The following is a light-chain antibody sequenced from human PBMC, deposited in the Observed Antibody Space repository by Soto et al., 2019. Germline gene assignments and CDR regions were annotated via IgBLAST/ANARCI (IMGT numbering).Light chain of an antibody. Sequence: QSVLTQPPSVSGSPGQSVAISCTGTSSDGGSYNRVSWYQQPPGATPKLMIYEVSNRPSGVPDRFSGSKSGYTASLTISGLHAEDEADYYCNSYTGSSTYVFGTGTKVTVL. V-gene: IGLV2-18*02. J-gene: IGLJ1*01. CDR2: EVS. CDR3: NSYTGSSTYV. CDR1: SSDGGSYNR.